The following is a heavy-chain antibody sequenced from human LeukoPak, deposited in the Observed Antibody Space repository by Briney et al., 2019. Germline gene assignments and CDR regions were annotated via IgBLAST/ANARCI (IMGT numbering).Heavy chain of an antibody. CDR1: GFTFISYD. J-gene: IGHJ3*02. D-gene: IGHD3-10*01. V-gene: IGHV3-13*04. CDR2: IDTAGGT. CDR3: EKSRNGLGGYSDAFDI. Sequence: GGSLRLSCAASGFTFISYDMHWVRQPTGKGLEWVSGIDTAGGTYYAGSVKGRFTISRENAKNSLSLQMNSLRAGDTAVYYCEKSRNGLGGYSDAFDIWAKGQWSPSLQ.